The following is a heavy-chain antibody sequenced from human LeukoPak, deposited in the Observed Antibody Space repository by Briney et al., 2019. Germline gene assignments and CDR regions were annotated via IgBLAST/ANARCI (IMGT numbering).Heavy chain of an antibody. V-gene: IGHV4-30-4*01. J-gene: IGHJ3*02. CDR3: ASASFYGDYEVDLDDDAFGI. D-gene: IGHD4-17*01. CDR1: GGSISSGDYY. CDR2: IYYSGST. Sequence: SETLSLTCTVSGGSISSGDYYWSWIRQPPGKGLEWIGFIYYSGSTYYNPSLKSRVTISVDTSKNQFSLKLSSVTAADTAVYYCASASFYGDYEVDLDDDAFGIWGQGTMVTVSS.